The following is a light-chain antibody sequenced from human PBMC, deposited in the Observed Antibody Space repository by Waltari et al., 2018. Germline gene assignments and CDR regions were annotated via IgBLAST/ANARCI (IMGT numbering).Light chain of an antibody. CDR1: QDISHY. CDR3: QHFDNLLFT. V-gene: IGKV1-33*01. Sequence: DIQVTQSPSSLSASVGDRVTIPCQARQDISHYLNWYQQKPGKAPKVLSYESSLLKIWVPSRFRGSGSGTGFTFSITRLQPEDAATYYCQHFDNLLFTFGQGTKLEI. CDR2: ESS. J-gene: IGKJ2*01.